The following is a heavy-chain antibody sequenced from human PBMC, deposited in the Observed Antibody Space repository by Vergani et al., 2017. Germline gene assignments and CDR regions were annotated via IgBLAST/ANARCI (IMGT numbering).Heavy chain of an antibody. V-gene: IGHV3-23*01. D-gene: IGHD3-3*01. CDR1: GFTFSSYA. J-gene: IGHJ3*02. CDR2: ISGSGGST. Sequence: EVQLLESGGGLVQPGGSLRLSCAASGFTFSSYAMSWVRQAPGKGLEWVSAISGSGGSTYYADSVKGRFTISRDNSKNTLYLQMKILRAEDTAVYYCAKDFSNYDFWSGYHDAFDIWGQGTMVTVSS. CDR3: AKDFSNYDFWSGYHDAFDI.